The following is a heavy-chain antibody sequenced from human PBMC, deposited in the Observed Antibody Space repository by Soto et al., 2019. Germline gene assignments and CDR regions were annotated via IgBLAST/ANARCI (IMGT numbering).Heavy chain of an antibody. CDR3: AKSAYSASGGGFDP. Sequence: QVQLQESGPGLVEPSQTLSLTCTVSGDSITSGGYYWSWIRQHPGKGLEWIGFIYYTGSTYYNPSLKSRVTMSVDTSKSQFSLKLISVTAADTAVYYCAKSAYSASGGGFDPWGQGTLVTVSS. D-gene: IGHD5-18*01. CDR2: IYYTGST. V-gene: IGHV4-31*03. CDR1: GDSITSGGYY. J-gene: IGHJ5*02.